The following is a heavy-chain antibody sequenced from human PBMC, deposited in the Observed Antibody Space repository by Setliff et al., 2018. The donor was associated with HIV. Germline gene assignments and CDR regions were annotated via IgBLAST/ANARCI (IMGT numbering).Heavy chain of an antibody. CDR1: GFTFSNYW. J-gene: IGHJ3*02. CDR3: ASSNVVVVTASVSDAFDI. CDR2: INTDGSSI. Sequence: LRLSCVASGFTFSNYWMHWVRQAPGKGLVWVSRINTDGSSISHADSVKGRFTISRDDAKNTLFLQMNSLRAEDTAVYYCASSNVVVVTASVSDAFDIWGQGTMVTVSS. V-gene: IGHV3-74*01. D-gene: IGHD2-21*02.